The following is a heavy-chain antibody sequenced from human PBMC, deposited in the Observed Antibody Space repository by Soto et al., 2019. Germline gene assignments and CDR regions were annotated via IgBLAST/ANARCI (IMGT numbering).Heavy chain of an antibody. D-gene: IGHD2-8*01. V-gene: IGHV3-48*01. J-gene: IGHJ4*02. Sequence: EVQLVESGGGLVQPGGSLRLPCAASGFTFSSYSMNWVRQAPGKGLEWVSYISSSSSTIYYADSVKGRFTISRDNAKNSLYLQMNSLRAEDTAVYYCASSHRNMRVYGTFDYWGQGTLVTVSS. CDR2: ISSSSSTI. CDR3: ASSHRNMRVYGTFDY. CDR1: GFTFSSYS.